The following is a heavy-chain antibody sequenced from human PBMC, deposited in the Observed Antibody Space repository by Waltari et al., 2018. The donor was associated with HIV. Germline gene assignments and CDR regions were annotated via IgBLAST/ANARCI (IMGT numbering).Heavy chain of an antibody. Sequence: EAKLVQSGAEVKEPGESLKISCKSLGSDFAAYCVGWVRQMPGKGVEWMCVIYPGDSDAVYSPSFQGRVIMSTDSSISTVYLQWSSLRASDTAMYYCARRKGDYRTAFDIWGQGTMVTASS. D-gene: IGHD4-17*01. CDR3: ARRKGDYRTAFDI. CDR1: GSDFAAYC. V-gene: IGHV5-51*01. J-gene: IGHJ3*02. CDR2: IYPGDSDA.